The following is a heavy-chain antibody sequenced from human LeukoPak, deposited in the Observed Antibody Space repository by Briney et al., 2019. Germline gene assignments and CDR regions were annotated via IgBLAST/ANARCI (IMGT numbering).Heavy chain of an antibody. CDR2: IYTSGSN. J-gene: IGHJ6*02. Sequence: PSETLSLTCTVSGGSISSYYWSWIRQPAGKGLEWIGRIYTSGSNNYIPSLKSRVTMSVDTSKNQFSLKLSSVTAADTAVYYCARDFGYDRLGDYGMDVWGQGTTVTVSS. CDR1: GGSISSYY. D-gene: IGHD5-12*01. V-gene: IGHV4-4*07. CDR3: ARDFGYDRLGDYGMDV.